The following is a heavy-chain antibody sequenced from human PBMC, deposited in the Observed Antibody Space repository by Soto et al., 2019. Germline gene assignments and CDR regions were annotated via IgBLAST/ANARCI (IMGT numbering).Heavy chain of an antibody. D-gene: IGHD3-3*01. V-gene: IGHV4-39*01. J-gene: IGHJ6*02. CDR1: GGSISSSSYY. CDR3: ARSDSLGYDFWSGYLPGMDV. CDR2: IYYSGST. Sequence: QLQLQESGPGLVKPSETLSLTCTVSGGSISSSSYYWGWIRQPPGKGLEWIGSIYYSGSTYYNPSLKSRVTISVDTSKNQFSLKLSSVTAADTAVYYCARSDSLGYDFWSGYLPGMDVWGQGTTVTVSS.